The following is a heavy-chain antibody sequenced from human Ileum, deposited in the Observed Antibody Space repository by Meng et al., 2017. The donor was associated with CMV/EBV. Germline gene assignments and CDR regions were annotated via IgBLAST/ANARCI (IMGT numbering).Heavy chain of an antibody. Sequence: GSLRLSCVASDFPGFSFSDYWMSWVRQAPGKGLEWVANIKQDGSEKYYVDSVKGRFTISRDNAKNSLYLQMDSLRADDTALYYCATGKAVAGRSYYYFGMDVWGQGTTVTVSS. D-gene: IGHD6-19*01. CDR1: GFSFSDYW. V-gene: IGHV3-7*01. J-gene: IGHJ6*02. CDR3: ATGKAVAGRSYYYFGMDV. CDR2: IKQDGSEK.